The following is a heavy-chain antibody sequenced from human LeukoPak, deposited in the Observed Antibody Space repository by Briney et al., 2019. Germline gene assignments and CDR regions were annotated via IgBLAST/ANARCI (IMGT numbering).Heavy chain of an antibody. D-gene: IGHD6-19*01. CDR3: ARAIGGWYSSYFDY. J-gene: IGHJ4*02. Sequence: SETLSLTCTVSGGSISSSSYYWGWIRQPPGKGLEWIGRIYTSGSTNYNPSLKSRVTMSVDTSKNQFSLKLSSVTAADTAVYYCARAIGGWYSSYFDYWGQGTLVTVSS. V-gene: IGHV4-39*07. CDR2: IYTSGST. CDR1: GGSISSSSYY.